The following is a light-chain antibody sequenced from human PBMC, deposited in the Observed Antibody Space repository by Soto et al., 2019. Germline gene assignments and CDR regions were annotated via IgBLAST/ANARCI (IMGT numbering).Light chain of an antibody. V-gene: IGKV3-20*01. CDR3: QQYGRAPRT. CDR2: GAS. Sequence: EIVLTQSPGILSLFPGERATLSCRASQTVNSNYLAWYQQRRGQAPRLLIYGASSRATGIPDRFSGSGSGTDFTLTISSLEPEDFAVYFCQQYGRAPRTFGQGTKVEIK. J-gene: IGKJ1*01. CDR1: QTVNSNY.